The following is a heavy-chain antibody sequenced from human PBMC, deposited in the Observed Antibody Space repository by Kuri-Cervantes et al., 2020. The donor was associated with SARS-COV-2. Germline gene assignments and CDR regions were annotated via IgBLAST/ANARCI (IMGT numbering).Heavy chain of an antibody. CDR1: GFTFSSYG. V-gene: IGHV3-30*18. CDR3: AKVVGYSYGYYYYGMDV. CDR2: ISYDGSNK. J-gene: IGHJ6*02. D-gene: IGHD5-18*01. Sequence: GESLKISCAASGFTFSSYGMHWVRQAPGKGLEWVAVISYDGSNKYYADSVKGRFTISRDNSKNTLYLQMNSLRAEDTAVYYCAKVVGYSYGYYYYGMDVWGQGTTVTVSS.